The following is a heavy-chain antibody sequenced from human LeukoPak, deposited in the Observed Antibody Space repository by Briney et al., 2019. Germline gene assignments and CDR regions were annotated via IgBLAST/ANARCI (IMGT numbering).Heavy chain of an antibody. CDR3: ARRGGTIGAAGHDAFDI. D-gene: IGHD6-25*01. CDR1: GYSFTSYW. V-gene: IGHV5-51*01. Sequence: GESLKISCKGSGYSFTSYWIGWVRQMPGKGQEWMGVIFTGGSDTRYSPSFQGQVTISSDMSISTAYLQWSSLQASDTAMYYCARRGGTIGAAGHDAFDIWGQGTMVTVSS. CDR2: IFTGGSDT. J-gene: IGHJ3*02.